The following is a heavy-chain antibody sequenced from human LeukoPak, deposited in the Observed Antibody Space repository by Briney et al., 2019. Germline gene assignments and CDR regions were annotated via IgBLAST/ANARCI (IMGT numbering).Heavy chain of an antibody. V-gene: IGHV1-2*02. D-gene: IGHD3-22*01. CDR2: FNPNSGGT. Sequence: GPSVKASCKAFGYTFTGYYFHWVPQAPGQGLGWMGWFNPNSGGTNYAQKFQGRATMTRDTSISTAYMELSRLRSDDTAVYDCARQYSSGYAYYFDYWGQGTLVTVSS. CDR1: GYTFTGYY. J-gene: IGHJ4*02. CDR3: ARQYSSGYAYYFDY.